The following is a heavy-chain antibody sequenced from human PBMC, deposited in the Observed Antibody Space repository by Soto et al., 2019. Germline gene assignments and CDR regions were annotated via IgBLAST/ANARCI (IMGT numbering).Heavy chain of an antibody. CDR2: ISYSGST. J-gene: IGHJ5*01. V-gene: IGHV4-39*01. Sequence: PSETLSLTCTVSGGSISSDSYYWGWIRQSPEKGLEWIASISYSGSTYYDPTLKSRLIISVDTSNNQFSLHLSSVTPDDTAVYYCVRLIGNSWLDSWGQGTPLTVSS. CDR3: VRLIGNSWLDS. CDR1: GGSISSDSYY.